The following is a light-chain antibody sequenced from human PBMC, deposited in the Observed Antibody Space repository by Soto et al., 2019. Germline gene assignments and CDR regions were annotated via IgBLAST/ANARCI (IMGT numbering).Light chain of an antibody. J-gene: IGKJ5*01. CDR1: QSISSW. Sequence: DIQMTQSPSTLSSSVGDRXXXXXXXSQSISSWLAWYQQKPGKAPKLLIYDASSLESGVPSRFSGSGSGTEFTLTISSLQPEDFATYYCQQLNSYPRVTFGQGTRLEIK. V-gene: IGKV1-5*01. CDR2: DAS. CDR3: QQLNSYPRVT.